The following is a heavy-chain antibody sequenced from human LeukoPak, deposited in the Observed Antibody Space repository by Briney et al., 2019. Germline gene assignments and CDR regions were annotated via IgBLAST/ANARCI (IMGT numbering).Heavy chain of an antibody. CDR3: ARDIAYYDFWSGGKTYYFDY. CDR1: GGSISSYY. V-gene: IGHV4-4*07. J-gene: IGHJ4*02. Sequence: NPSETLSLTCTVSGGSISSYYWSWIRQPAGKGLEWIGRIYTSGSTNYNPSLKSRVTMSVDTSKNQFSLKLSSVTAADTAVYYCARDIAYYDFWSGGKTYYFDYWGQGTLVTVSS. CDR2: IYTSGST. D-gene: IGHD3-3*01.